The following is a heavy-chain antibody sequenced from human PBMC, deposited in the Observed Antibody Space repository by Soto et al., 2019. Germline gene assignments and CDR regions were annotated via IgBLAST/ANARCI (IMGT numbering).Heavy chain of an antibody. J-gene: IGHJ6*02. D-gene: IGHD6-13*01. Sequence: QVQLVESGGGVVQPGRALRLSCAASGFTFSSYGMHWVRQAPGKGLEWVAVIWYDGSNKYYADSVKGRFTISRDNSKNTLYMHMNSLRAEDTAVYYCAREWMAAAGTDYYYGMDVWGQGTPVTVSS. CDR2: IWYDGSNK. CDR1: GFTFSSYG. V-gene: IGHV3-33*01. CDR3: AREWMAAAGTDYYYGMDV.